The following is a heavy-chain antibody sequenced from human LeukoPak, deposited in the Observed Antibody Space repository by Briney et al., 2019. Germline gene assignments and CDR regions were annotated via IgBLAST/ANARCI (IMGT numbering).Heavy chain of an antibody. V-gene: IGHV3-30*03. J-gene: IGHJ4*02. CDR2: ISYDGSNK. Sequence: GGSLRLSCAASGFTFSSYGMHWVRQAPGKGLEWVAVISYDGSNKYYADSVKGRFTISRDNAKDSLYLQMNSLRAEDTAVYYCLRDLGPFDYWSQGTLVTVSS. CDR3: LRDLGPFDY. CDR1: GFTFSSYG.